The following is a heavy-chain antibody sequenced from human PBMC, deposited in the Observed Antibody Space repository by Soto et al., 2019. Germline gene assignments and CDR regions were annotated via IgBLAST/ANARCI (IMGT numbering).Heavy chain of an antibody. CDR3: ARDHGSVYFDY. V-gene: IGHV3-33*01. D-gene: IGHD3-10*01. J-gene: IGHJ4*02. CDR1: GFTFISCG. CDR2: IWYDGSNK. Sequence: GGALRLSCAASGFTFISCGIHWVRQAPGKGLEWVAVIWYDGSNKYYADSVKGRFTISRDNSKNTLYLQMNSLRAEDTAVYYCARDHGSVYFDYWGQGTLVTVSS.